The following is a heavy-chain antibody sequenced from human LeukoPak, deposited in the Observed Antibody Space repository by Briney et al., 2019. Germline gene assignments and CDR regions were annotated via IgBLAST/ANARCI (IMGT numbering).Heavy chain of an antibody. CDR1: GGSISSGGYY. CDR2: IYYSGCT. CDR3: ARYYGSGRTNWFDP. D-gene: IGHD3-10*01. Sequence: PSETLSLTCTVSGGSISSGGYYWSWIRQHPGKGLEWIGYIYYSGCTYYNPSLKSRVTISVDTSKNQFSLKLSSVTAADTAVYYCARYYGSGRTNWFDPWGQGTLVTVSS. J-gene: IGHJ5*02. V-gene: IGHV4-31*03.